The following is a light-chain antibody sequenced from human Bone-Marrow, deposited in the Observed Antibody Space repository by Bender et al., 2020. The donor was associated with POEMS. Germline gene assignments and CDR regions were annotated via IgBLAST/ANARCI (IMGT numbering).Light chain of an antibody. J-gene: IGLJ3*02. V-gene: IGLV2-14*03. Sequence: QSALTQPPSASGSPGQSVTISCTGTSSDVGGYNYVSWYQQHPGKAPKLMIYDVSNRPSGVSNRFSGSKSGNTASLTISGLQAEDEADYYCISYTSRSTWVFGGGTKLTVL. CDR2: DVS. CDR1: SSDVGGYNY. CDR3: ISYTSRSTWV.